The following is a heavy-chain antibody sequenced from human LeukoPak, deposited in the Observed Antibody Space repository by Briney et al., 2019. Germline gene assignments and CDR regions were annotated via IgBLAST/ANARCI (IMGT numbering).Heavy chain of an antibody. CDR2: IFYDGSS. CDR1: NGYISNSNFY. Sequence: PSETLSLTCTVSNGYISNSNFYWGWIRQPPGKGLEWIGSIFYDGSSDYNPSLKSRVTISVDTSKNQFSLKLSSVTAADTAVYYCARGFGITMVRGVIISSYYFDYWGQGTLVTVSS. D-gene: IGHD3-10*01. J-gene: IGHJ4*02. V-gene: IGHV4-39*07. CDR3: ARGFGITMVRGVIISSYYFDY.